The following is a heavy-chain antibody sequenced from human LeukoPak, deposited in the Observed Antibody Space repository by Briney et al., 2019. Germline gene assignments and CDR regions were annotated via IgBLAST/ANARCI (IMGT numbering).Heavy chain of an antibody. J-gene: IGHJ4*02. CDR3: TPTEGSWVGY. CDR1: GFTFSNAW. Sequence: PGGSLRLSCAASGFTFSNAWMSWVRQAPGKGLEWVGRIKSKTDGGITDYAAPVKDRFTISRDDSKNTLYLQMNSLKTEDTAVYYCTPTEGSWVGYWGQGTLVTVSS. CDR2: IKSKTDGGIT. D-gene: IGHD3-10*01. V-gene: IGHV3-15*01.